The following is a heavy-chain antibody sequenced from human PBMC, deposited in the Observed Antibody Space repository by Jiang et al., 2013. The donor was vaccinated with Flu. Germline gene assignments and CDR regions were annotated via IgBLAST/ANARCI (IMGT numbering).Heavy chain of an antibody. J-gene: IGHJ4*02. CDR1: GFTFSSYS. CDR2: ISSSSSTI. V-gene: IGHV3-48*02. CDR3: ARQDGVVLTGYSDFDY. Sequence: QLVESGGGLVQPGGSLRLSCAASGFTFSSYSMNWVRQAPGKGLEWVSYISSSSSTIYYADSVKGRFTISRDNAKNSLYLQMNSLRDEDTAVYYCARQDGVVLTGYSDFDYWGQGTLVTVSS. D-gene: IGHD3-9*01.